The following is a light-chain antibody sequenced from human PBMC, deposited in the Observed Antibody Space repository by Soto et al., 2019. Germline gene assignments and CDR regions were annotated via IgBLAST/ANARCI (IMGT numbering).Light chain of an antibody. V-gene: IGKV3-15*01. CDR1: QGVTTN. J-gene: IGKJ5*01. Sequence: IVMTQSPATLSVSPGERATLSCRAGQGVTTNFAWYQQKSGQSPRLLIYDVSIRATGVPARFSGTGSETDFTLTISGLQSEDSAVYFCQQYNNWPFSFGQGTLLEIK. CDR2: DVS. CDR3: QQYNNWPFS.